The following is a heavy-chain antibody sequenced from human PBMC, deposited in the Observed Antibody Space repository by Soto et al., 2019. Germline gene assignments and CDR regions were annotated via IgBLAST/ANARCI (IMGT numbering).Heavy chain of an antibody. V-gene: IGHV4-31*03. J-gene: IGHJ5*02. CDR2: IYYSGST. CDR1: GGPISSGGYY. D-gene: IGHD2-2*02. CDR3: ARGLKYQLLYFGTWFDP. Sequence: SETLSLTCTVSGGPISSGGYYWSWIRQHPGKGLEWIGYIYYSGSTYYNPSLKSRVTISVDTSKNQFSLKLSSVTAADTAVYYCARGLKYQLLYFGTWFDPWGQGTLVTVSS.